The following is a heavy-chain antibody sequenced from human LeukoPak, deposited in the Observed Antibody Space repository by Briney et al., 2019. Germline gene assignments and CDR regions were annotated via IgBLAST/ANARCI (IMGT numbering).Heavy chain of an antibody. Sequence: ASVKVSCKASGYTFTSYYMHWVRQAPGQGLEWMGIINPSGGSTSYARKFQGRVTMTRDMSTSTVYMELSSLRSEDTAVYYCARSSKQQLVLHWGQGTLVTVSS. CDR3: ARSSKQQLVLH. D-gene: IGHD6-13*01. CDR2: INPSGGST. CDR1: GYTFTSYY. V-gene: IGHV1-46*01. J-gene: IGHJ4*02.